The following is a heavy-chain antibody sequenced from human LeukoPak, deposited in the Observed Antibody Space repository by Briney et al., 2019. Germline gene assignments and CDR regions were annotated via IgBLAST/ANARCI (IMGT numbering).Heavy chain of an antibody. J-gene: IGHJ4*02. Sequence: PSETLSLTCAVSGGSISSGGYSWSWIRQPPGKGLEWIGYIYHSGSTYYNPSLKSRVTISVDKSKNQFSLKLSSVTAVDTAVYYCARDSISGRFYGSGGFDYWGQGTLVTVSS. CDR3: ARDSISGRFYGSGGFDY. D-gene: IGHD3-10*01. V-gene: IGHV4-30-2*01. CDR1: GGSISSGGYS. CDR2: IYHSGST.